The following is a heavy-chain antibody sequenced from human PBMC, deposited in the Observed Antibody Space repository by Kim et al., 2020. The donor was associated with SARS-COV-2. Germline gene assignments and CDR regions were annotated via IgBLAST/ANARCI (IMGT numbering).Heavy chain of an antibody. Sequence: SETLSLTCAVYGGSFSGYYWSWIRQPPGKGLEWIGEINHSGSTNYNPSLKSRVTISVDTSKNQFSLKLSSVTAADTAVYYFARALLVLRFLEWPKRVHYFDYWGQGTLVTVSS. J-gene: IGHJ4*02. D-gene: IGHD3-3*01. CDR1: GGSFSGYY. CDR2: INHSGST. CDR3: ARALLVLRFLEWPKRVHYFDY. V-gene: IGHV4-34*01.